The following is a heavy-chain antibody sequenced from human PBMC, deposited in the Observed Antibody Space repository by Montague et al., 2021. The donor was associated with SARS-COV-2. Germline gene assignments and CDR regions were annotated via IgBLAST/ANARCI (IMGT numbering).Heavy chain of an antibody. Sequence: SETLSLTCNVYGGSFSGYYWSWIRQPAGKGLEWIGLIYTSGSTNYDPSLKSRVTMSLDTSKNQFSLKLRSVTAADTAVYYCARGSFGMGAFDIWGQGTMVTVSS. J-gene: IGHJ3*02. CDR3: ARGSFGMGAFDI. V-gene: IGHV4-4*07. CDR2: IYTSGST. D-gene: IGHD1-14*01. CDR1: GGSFSGYY.